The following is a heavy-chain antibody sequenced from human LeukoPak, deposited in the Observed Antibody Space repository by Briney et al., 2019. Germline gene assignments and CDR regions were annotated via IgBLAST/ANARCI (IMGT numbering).Heavy chain of an antibody. Sequence: SETLSLTCTVSGGSISSYYWSWIRQPPGKGLEWIGYIYNSGSTNHDPSLRSRVTISVDTSKNQFSLKLSSVTAADTAVYYCAKSWRPRRWPDSFDPWGQGTLVTVSS. CDR2: IYNSGST. D-gene: IGHD5-24*01. J-gene: IGHJ5*02. CDR1: GGSISSYY. V-gene: IGHV4-59*01. CDR3: AKSWRPRRWPDSFDP.